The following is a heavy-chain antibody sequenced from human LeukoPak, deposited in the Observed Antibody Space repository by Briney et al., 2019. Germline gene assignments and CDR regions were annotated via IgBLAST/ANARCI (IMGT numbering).Heavy chain of an antibody. V-gene: IGHV3-21*01. Sequence: GGSLRLSCAASGFTFSSYSMNWVRQAPGKGLEWVSSISSSSSYIYYADSVKGRFTISRDNAKNSLYLQMNSLRAEDTAVYYCARVWPANYGDYFRRYILDYWGQGTLVTVSS. CDR2: ISSSSSYI. J-gene: IGHJ4*02. CDR3: ARVWPANYGDYFRRYILDY. CDR1: GFTFSSYS. D-gene: IGHD4-17*01.